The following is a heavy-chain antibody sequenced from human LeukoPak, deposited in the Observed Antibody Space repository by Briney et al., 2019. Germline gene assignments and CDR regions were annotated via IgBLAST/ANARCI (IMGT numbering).Heavy chain of an antibody. CDR2: IYYSGST. V-gene: IGHV4-59*01. CDR3: ARGGDSSGYYYRDAFDI. CDR1: GGSISSYY. Sequence: SETLSLTCTVSGGSISSYYWSSFRQPPAKGLEWIGNIYYSGSTNYNPSLKSRVTISVDTSKNQFSLKLSSVTAADTAVYYCARGGDSSGYYYRDAFDIWGQGTMVTVSS. D-gene: IGHD3-22*01. J-gene: IGHJ3*02.